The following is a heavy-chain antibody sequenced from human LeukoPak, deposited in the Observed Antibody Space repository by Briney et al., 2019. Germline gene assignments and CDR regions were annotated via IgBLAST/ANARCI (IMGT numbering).Heavy chain of an antibody. CDR1: GGSISSYY. V-gene: IGHV4-59*01. CDR3: ARVPVVGATRWIYFDY. CDR2: IYYSGST. D-gene: IGHD1-26*01. J-gene: IGHJ4*02. Sequence: SETLSLTCTVSGGSISSYYWSWIRQPPGKGLEWIGYIYYSGSTNYNPSLKSRVTISVDTSKNQFSLKLSSVTAADTAVYYCARVPVVGATRWIYFDYWGQGTLVTVSS.